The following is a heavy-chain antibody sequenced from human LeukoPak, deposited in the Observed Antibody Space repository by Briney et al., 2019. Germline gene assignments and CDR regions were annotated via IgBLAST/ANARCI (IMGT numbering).Heavy chain of an antibody. J-gene: IGHJ4*02. CDR3: ARDQGTSVTAMVGGHFDY. CDR2: IWYDESNR. CDR1: GFTFRGNG. D-gene: IGHD4-17*01. V-gene: IGHV3-33*01. Sequence: GGSLRLSCAASGFTFRGNGMHWVRQAPGKGLEWVAIIWYDESNRYYADSVKGRFTISRDNSKNTLFLQMNSLTAEDTAVYYCARDQGTSVTAMVGGHFDYWGPGTLVTVSS.